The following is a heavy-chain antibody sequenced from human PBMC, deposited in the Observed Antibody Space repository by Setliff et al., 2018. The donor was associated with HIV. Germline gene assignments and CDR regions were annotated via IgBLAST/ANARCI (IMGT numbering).Heavy chain of an antibody. CDR3: ARVGNSNGLIQYFQN. CDR1: GYTFTSYG. D-gene: IGHD6-19*01. V-gene: IGHV1-18*01. Sequence: VSCKASGYTFTSYGISWVRQAPGQGLEWMGWINIRNGNTNYAQKFQGRVTMTTDTSTSTAYMGLRSLRSDDTAVYYCARVGNSNGLIQYFQNWGQGTLVTVSS. J-gene: IGHJ1*01. CDR2: INIRNGNT.